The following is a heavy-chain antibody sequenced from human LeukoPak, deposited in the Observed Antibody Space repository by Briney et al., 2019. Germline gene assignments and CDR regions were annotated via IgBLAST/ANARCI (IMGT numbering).Heavy chain of an antibody. CDR2: ISWNSGSI. CDR3: AKGAGTLWY. J-gene: IGHJ4*02. CDR1: GFTFDDYA. D-gene: IGHD2-21*01. V-gene: IGHV3-9*01. Sequence: PGRSLRLSCAASGFTFDDYAMHWVRQAPGKGLEWVSGISWNSGSIGYADSVKGRFTISRDNSKNTLYLQMNSLRAEDTAVYYCAKGAGTLWYWGQGTLVTVSS.